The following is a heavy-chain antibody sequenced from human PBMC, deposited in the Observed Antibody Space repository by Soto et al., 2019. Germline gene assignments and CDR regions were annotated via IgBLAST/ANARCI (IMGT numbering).Heavy chain of an antibody. V-gene: IGHV1-18*01. Sequence: QVQLVQSGAEGKKPGASVKVSCKASGYTLTSYGISWVRHAPGQGLEWMGWISAYHGNTNYAQKLQGRFTMTTDTSTSTANMELRSLRSDDTAVYYCASQVRRPYYMDVWCNGTTVTVSS. CDR1: GYTLTSYG. CDR2: ISAYHGNT. CDR3: ASQVRRPYYMDV. J-gene: IGHJ6*03.